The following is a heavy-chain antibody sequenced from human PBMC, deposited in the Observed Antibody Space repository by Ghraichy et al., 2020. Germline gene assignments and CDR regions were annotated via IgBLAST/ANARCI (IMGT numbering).Heavy chain of an antibody. CDR1: GFSLSTTGMS. J-gene: IGHJ5*02. D-gene: IGHD2-15*01. CDR3: ALGGRLLCSGGTCFGLNWFDP. V-gene: IGHV2-70*17. CDR2: IDWDGDR. Sequence: SGPTLVKPTETLTLTCAFSGFSLSTTGMSVSWIRQPAGKALEWLGRIDWDGDRLYSAPLKTRLAISKDTSKSQVVLTMTNMDPRDTATYYCALGGRLLCSGGTCFGLNWFDPWGHGTPVTVYS.